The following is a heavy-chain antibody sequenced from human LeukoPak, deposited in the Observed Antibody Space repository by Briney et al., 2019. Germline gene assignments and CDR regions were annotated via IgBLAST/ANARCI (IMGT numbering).Heavy chain of an antibody. CDR2: TYYRSTWYN. V-gene: IGHV6-1*01. CDR1: GDSVSSNSVT. Sequence: SQTLSLTCAPSGDSVSSNSVTWNWIRQSPSRGLEWLGRTYYRSTWYNDYAVSVRGRITVNPDTSKNQFSLRLNSVTPEDTAVYYCARRLTQYDCFDPWGQGILVTVSS. J-gene: IGHJ5*02. CDR3: ARRLTQYDCFDP. D-gene: IGHD2-2*01.